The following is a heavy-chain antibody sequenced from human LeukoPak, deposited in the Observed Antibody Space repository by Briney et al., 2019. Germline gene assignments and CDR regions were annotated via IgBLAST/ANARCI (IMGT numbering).Heavy chain of an antibody. CDR3: ASAERTVTTLLDY. CDR1: GFTVSSNY. D-gene: IGHD4-17*01. V-gene: IGHV3-53*01. CDR2: IYSGGST. Sequence: GGSLRLSCAASGFTVSSNYMSWVRQAPGKGLEWVSVIYSGGSTYYADSVKGRFTISRDNSKNTLYLHMNSLRAEDTAVYYCASAERTVTTLLDYWGQGTLVTVSS. J-gene: IGHJ4*02.